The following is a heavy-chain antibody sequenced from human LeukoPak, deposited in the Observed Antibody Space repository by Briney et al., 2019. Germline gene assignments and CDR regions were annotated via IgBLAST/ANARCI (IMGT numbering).Heavy chain of an antibody. Sequence: PSETLSLTCAVYGGSFSGYYWSWIRQPPGKGLEWIGEINHSGSTNYNPSLKSRVTISVDTSKNQFSLKLSSVTAADTAVYYCARGGIWYSSSWHFDYWGQGTLVTVSS. CDR2: INHSGST. V-gene: IGHV4-34*01. CDR3: ARGGIWYSSSWHFDY. D-gene: IGHD6-13*01. CDR1: GGSFSGYY. J-gene: IGHJ4*02.